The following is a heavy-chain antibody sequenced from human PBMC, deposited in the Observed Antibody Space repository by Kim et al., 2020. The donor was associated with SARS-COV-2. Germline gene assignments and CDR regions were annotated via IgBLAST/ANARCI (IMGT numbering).Heavy chain of an antibody. Sequence: KQDGSEKTYVDSVKGRFTISRDNAKNSLYLQMSSLRAEDTAVYYCARLFDPWGQGTLVTVSS. V-gene: IGHV3-7*04. CDR3: ARLFDP. J-gene: IGHJ5*02. CDR2: KQDGSEK.